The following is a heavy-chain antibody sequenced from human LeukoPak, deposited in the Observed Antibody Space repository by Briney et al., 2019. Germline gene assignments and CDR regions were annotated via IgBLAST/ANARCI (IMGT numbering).Heavy chain of an antibody. CDR1: GFTFSSYW. D-gene: IGHD2-2*01. CDR2: INHSGST. Sequence: PGGSLRLSCAASGFTFSSYWMSWVRQPPGKGLEWIGEINHSGSTNYNPSLKSRVTISVDTSKNQFSLKLSSVTAADTAVYYCARVAGVPAATYYYYYYMDVWGKGTTVTIS. V-gene: IGHV4-34*01. CDR3: ARVAGVPAATYYYYYYMDV. J-gene: IGHJ6*03.